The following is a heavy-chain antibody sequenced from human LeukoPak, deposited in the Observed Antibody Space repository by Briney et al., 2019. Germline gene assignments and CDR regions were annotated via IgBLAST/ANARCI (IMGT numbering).Heavy chain of an antibody. CDR1: GGTFSSYA. CDR3: ARAGRGGDRPPI. J-gene: IGHJ4*02. V-gene: IGHV1-69*05. D-gene: IGHD2-21*02. Sequence: ASVKVSCKAPGGTFSSYAISWVRQAPGQGLEWMGGIIPIFGTANYAQKFQGRVTITTDESTSTAYMELSSLRSEDTAVYYCARAGRGGDRPPIWGQGTLVTVSS. CDR2: IIPIFGTA.